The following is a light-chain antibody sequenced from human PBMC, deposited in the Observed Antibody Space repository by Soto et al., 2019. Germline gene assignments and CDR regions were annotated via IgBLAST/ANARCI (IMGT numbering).Light chain of an antibody. CDR3: QQYGSSPFT. CDR1: QRIDTS. Sequence: EIVMTQSPATLSVSPGERATLSCRASQRIDTSLAWYQQRPGQAPRLLLYNAATRATGIPARFSGRGFGTEFTLTISSLQSEDFALYYCQQYGSSPFTFGPGTKVDIK. J-gene: IGKJ3*01. V-gene: IGKV3-15*01. CDR2: NAA.